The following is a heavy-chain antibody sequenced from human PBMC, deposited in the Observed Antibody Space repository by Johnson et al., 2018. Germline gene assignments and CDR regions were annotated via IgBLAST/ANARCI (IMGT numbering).Heavy chain of an antibody. Sequence: VQLVESGGGVVQPGRSLRLSCSASGFSFSNYVMHWVRQAPGKGLEWVAVTSNDEGMKDYVDSVKGRFTISRDNSKGTLYLQINSLRAEDTAVYYCATGAISGVIYREFFQPGGQGTLVTVSS. D-gene: IGHD3-10*01. CDR3: ATGAISGVIYREFFQP. V-gene: IGHV3-30*03. J-gene: IGHJ1*01. CDR1: GFSFSNYV. CDR2: TSNDEGMK.